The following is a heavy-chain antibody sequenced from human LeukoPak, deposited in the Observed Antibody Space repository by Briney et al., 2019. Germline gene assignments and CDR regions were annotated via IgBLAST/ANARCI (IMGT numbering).Heavy chain of an antibody. Sequence: GGSLRLSCAASGFTFSSYGMHWVRQAPGKGLEWVAFLRYDGSNKYYADSVKGRFTISRDNSMNTLYLQMNSLRAEDTAVYYCAKPGGFLEWPVTFDYWGQGTLVTVSS. CDR2: LRYDGSNK. J-gene: IGHJ4*02. V-gene: IGHV3-30*02. D-gene: IGHD3-3*01. CDR1: GFTFSSYG. CDR3: AKPGGFLEWPVTFDY.